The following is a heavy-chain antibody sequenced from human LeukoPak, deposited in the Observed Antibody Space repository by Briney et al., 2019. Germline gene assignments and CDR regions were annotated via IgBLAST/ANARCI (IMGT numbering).Heavy chain of an antibody. D-gene: IGHD6-19*01. Sequence: QSGGSLRLSCAASGFTFDNYWMHWVRLAPGKGLVWVSRINPVGSSTSYADSVQGRFTISRDNAKDTLYLQMNNLRADDTAVYYCAGAKYVPVAGLLDKWGQGTLVTVSS. CDR2: INPVGSST. CDR1: GFTFDNYW. CDR3: AGAKYVPVAGLLDK. J-gene: IGHJ4*02. V-gene: IGHV3-74*01.